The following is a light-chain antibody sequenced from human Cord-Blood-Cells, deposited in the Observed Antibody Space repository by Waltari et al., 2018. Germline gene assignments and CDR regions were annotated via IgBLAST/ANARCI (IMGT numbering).Light chain of an antibody. CDR3: QQLNSYPIT. CDR2: AAS. CDR1: QGISSS. J-gene: IGKJ5*01. V-gene: IGKV1-9*01. Sequence: IPLTQAPSSLSASVRDRVTLTCRASQGISSSLAWYQQKPGKAPKLLIYAASTLQSVVPSRFSGIGSATDFTLTISSLQPEDFATYYCQQLNSYPITFGQGTRLEIK.